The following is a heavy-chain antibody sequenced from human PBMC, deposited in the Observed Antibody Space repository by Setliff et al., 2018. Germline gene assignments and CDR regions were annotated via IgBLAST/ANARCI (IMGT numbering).Heavy chain of an antibody. D-gene: IGHD6-13*01. CDR1: GYTFTAYY. CDR3: ATGGIAAVEGYYFYMDV. J-gene: IGHJ6*03. CDR2: INPGNGDT. V-gene: IGHV1-3*03. Sequence: ASVKVSCKASGYTFTAYYMHWVRQAPGQGPEWMGWINPGNGDTRFSPQLKDRVTITRDTSASTAYMELRSLRLEDMAVYYCATGGIAAVEGYYFYMDVWGGGTTVTVSS.